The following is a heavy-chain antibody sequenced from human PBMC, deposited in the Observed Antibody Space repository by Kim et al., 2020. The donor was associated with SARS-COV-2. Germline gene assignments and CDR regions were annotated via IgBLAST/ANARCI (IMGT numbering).Heavy chain of an antibody. CDR3: ARDVRYSGSPGAFNI. D-gene: IGHD1-26*01. V-gene: IGHV4-31*03. Sequence: SETLSLTFTVSGDSVKSGGYYWSWIRQHPGKGLEWLGYIFNTGHTDYNPSLKSRLSISLDTSKNHFSLKLRSVTAADTAVYYCARDVRYSGSPGAFNIWGRGTMVIVSS. J-gene: IGHJ3*02. CDR2: IFNTGHT. CDR1: GDSVKSGGYY.